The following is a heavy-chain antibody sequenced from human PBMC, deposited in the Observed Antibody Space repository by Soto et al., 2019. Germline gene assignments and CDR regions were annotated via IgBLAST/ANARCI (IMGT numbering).Heavy chain of an antibody. D-gene: IGHD3-10*01. Sequence: GGSLRLSCSTSGFRFNSFAIHWVRQAPGKGLEYVSAINANGGSTYFADSVKGRFSISRDASRNNVFLEMNSLSPEDTAVYHCAKGRSGEYYSDDLDVWGQGTTAPVSS. CDR1: GFRFNSFA. CDR2: INANGGST. V-gene: IGHV3-64D*06. CDR3: AKGRSGEYYSDDLDV. J-gene: IGHJ6*02.